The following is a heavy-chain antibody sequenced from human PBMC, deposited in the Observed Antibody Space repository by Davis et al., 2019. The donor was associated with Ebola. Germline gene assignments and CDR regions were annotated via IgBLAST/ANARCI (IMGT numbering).Heavy chain of an antibody. CDR2: IIPILGIA. CDR3: ASDRGRSSGWYYDY. CDR1: GGTFSSYT. V-gene: IGHV1-69*02. Sequence: SVKVSCKASGGTFSSYTISWVRQAPGQGLEWMGRIIPILGIANYAQKFQGRVTITADKSTSTAYMELSRLRSDDTAVYYCASDRGRSSGWYYDYWGQGTLVTVSS. J-gene: IGHJ4*02. D-gene: IGHD6-19*01.